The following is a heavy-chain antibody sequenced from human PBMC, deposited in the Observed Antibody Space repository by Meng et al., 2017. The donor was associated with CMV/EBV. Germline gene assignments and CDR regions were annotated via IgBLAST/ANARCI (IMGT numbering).Heavy chain of an antibody. D-gene: IGHD2-15*01. Sequence: QVQLLQSGSGLVKPSASLSLTCTVSGGSLSSYYLRWVRQAPGKGLEWIGRIYTSGSTNYNPSLKRRVTMSVDTSKNQFSLKLMSVPAADTAVYYCARSMVVAGDWFDPWGQGTLVTVSS. CDR2: IYTSGST. V-gene: IGHV4-4*07. CDR1: GGSLSSYY. CDR3: ARSMVVAGDWFDP. J-gene: IGHJ5*02.